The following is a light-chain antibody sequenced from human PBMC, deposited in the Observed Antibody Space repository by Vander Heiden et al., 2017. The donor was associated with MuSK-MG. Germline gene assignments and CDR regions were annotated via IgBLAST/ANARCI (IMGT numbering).Light chain of an antibody. CDR3: SSHAGHNRV. CDR1: SSGLGNYNF. V-gene: IGLV2-8*01. CDR2: EVN. Sequence: QSALTPPPSASGSPGQSVTISCTGTSSGLGNYNFVSWYQHHPGKAPKRMLYEVNKRPSGVPDRFSGSKSGNTASLTVSGLQAEDEADYYCSSHAGHNRVFGGGTKLTVL. J-gene: IGLJ3*02.